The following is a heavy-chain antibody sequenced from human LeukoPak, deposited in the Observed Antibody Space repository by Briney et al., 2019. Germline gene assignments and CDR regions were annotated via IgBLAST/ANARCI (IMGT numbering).Heavy chain of an antibody. Sequence: PGGSLRLSCAASGFTFSSYAMHWVRQAPGKRLEWVAVISYDGSNKYYADSVKGRFTISRDNSKNTLYLQMNSLRAEDTAVYYCGRGEWLAPDFAEPFHLCYWGQGTLVTVSS. CDR2: ISYDGSNK. CDR1: GFTFSSYA. D-gene: IGHD3-3*01. J-gene: IGHJ4*02. V-gene: IGHV3-30-3*01. CDR3: GRGEWLAPDFAEPFHLCY.